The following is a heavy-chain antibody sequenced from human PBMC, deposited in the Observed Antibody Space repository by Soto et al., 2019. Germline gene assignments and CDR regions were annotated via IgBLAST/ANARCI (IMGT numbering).Heavy chain of an antibody. CDR2: INHSGST. Sequence: SETLSLTCAVYGGSFSGYYWSWIRQPPGKGLEWIGEINHSGSTNYNPSLKSRVTISVDTSKNQFSLKLSSVTAADTAVYYCARRDYDFWSGYLSYYYYGMDVWGQGTTVTVSS. D-gene: IGHD3-3*01. V-gene: IGHV4-34*01. J-gene: IGHJ6*02. CDR3: ARRDYDFWSGYLSYYYYGMDV. CDR1: GGSFSGYY.